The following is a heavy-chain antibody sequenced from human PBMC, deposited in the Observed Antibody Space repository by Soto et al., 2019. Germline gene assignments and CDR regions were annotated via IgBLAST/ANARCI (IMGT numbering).Heavy chain of an antibody. Sequence: HGESLKISCKGSGYSFTSYWIGWVRQMPGKGLEWMGIIYPGDSDTRYSPSFQGQVTISADKSISTAYLQWSSLKASDTAMYYCARYAGQRASEYYYCYVMDVWGRGTTVTVSS. CDR3: ARYAGQRASEYYYCYVMDV. V-gene: IGHV5-51*01. J-gene: IGHJ6*02. CDR2: IYPGDSDT. CDR1: GYSFTSYW.